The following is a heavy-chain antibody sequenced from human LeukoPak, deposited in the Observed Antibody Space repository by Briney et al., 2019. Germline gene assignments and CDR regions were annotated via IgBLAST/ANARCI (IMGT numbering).Heavy chain of an antibody. V-gene: IGHV4-34*01. Sequence: MASETLSLTCAVYGGSFSGYYWSWIRQPPGKGLEWIGEINHSGSTNYNPSLKSRVTISVDTSKNQFSLKLSSVTAADTAVYYCAREFHYWGQGTLVTVSS. CDR3: AREFHY. CDR2: INHSGST. CDR1: GGSFSGYY. J-gene: IGHJ4*02.